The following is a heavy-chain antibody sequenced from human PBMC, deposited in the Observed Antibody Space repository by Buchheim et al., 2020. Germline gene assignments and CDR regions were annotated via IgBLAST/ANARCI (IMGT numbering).Heavy chain of an antibody. Sequence: QVQLQQWGAGLLKPSETLSLTCAVYGGSFSGYYWSWIRQPPEKGLEWIGEINHSGSTNYNPSLKSRVTISVDTSKNQFSLKLSSVTAADTAVYYCAGGTGNYYYGMDVWGQGTT. CDR1: GGSFSGYY. V-gene: IGHV4-34*01. CDR2: INHSGST. J-gene: IGHJ6*02. CDR3: AGGTGNYYYGMDV. D-gene: IGHD3-10*01.